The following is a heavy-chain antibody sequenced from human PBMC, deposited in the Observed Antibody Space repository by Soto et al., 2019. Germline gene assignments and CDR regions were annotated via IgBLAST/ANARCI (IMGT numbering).Heavy chain of an antibody. V-gene: IGHV4-59*01. CDR3: ARDQGGYDSWWFDP. Sequence: SETLSLTCTVSGGSISSYYWSWIRQPPGKGLEWIGYIYYSGSTNYNPSLKSRVTISVDTSKNQFSLKLSSVTAADTAVYYCARDQGGYDSWWFDPWGQGTLVTVSS. CDR1: GGSISSYY. D-gene: IGHD5-12*01. J-gene: IGHJ5*02. CDR2: IYYSGST.